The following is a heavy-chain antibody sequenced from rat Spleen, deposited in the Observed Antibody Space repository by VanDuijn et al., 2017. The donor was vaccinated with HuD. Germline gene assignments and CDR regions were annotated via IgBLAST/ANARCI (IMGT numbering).Heavy chain of an antibody. CDR2: ISSGGRT. D-gene: IGHD3-1*01. CDR1: EFSLDSNG. CDR3: TREAFSSTFFDY. J-gene: IGHJ2*01. V-gene: IGHV2S12*01. Sequence: QVQLKESGPGLVLPSQTLSLTCTVSEFSLDSNGVSWVRRPPGKGLEWIASISSGGRTFYNSLLKSRLSISRDTSESQVFLKMNSLQAEDTAIYFCTREAFSSTFFDYWGHGVMVTVSS.